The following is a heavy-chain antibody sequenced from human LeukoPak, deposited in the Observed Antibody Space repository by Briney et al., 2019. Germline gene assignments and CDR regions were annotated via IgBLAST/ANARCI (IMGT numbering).Heavy chain of an antibody. D-gene: IGHD4-17*01. CDR3: VRGTYGSSDYYYYHMDV. J-gene: IGHJ6*03. Sequence: QPGGSLRLSCAASGFTFSSYSMNWVRQAPGKGLEWVSYISSSSSTIYYADAVKGRFTISRDNAKNSLYLQMDSLKTDDTALYYCVRGTYGSSDYYYYHMDVWGKGTTVTISS. CDR2: ISSSSSTI. V-gene: IGHV3-48*01. CDR1: GFTFSSYS.